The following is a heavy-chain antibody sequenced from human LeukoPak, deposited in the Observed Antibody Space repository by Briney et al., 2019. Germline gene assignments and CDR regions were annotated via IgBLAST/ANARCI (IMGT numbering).Heavy chain of an antibody. CDR3: ASFYGDYVPGY. J-gene: IGHJ4*02. CDR2: INHSGST. Sequence: SETLSLTCAVYGGSFSGYYWSWARQPPGKGLEWIGEINHSGSTNYNPSLKSRVTISVDTSKNQFSLKLSSVTAADTAVYYCASFYGDYVPGYWGQGTLVTVSS. V-gene: IGHV4-34*01. CDR1: GGSFSGYY. D-gene: IGHD4-17*01.